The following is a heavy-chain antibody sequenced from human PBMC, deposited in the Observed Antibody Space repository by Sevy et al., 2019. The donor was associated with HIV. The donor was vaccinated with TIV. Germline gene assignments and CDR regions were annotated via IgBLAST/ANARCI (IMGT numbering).Heavy chain of an antibody. CDR2: ISGSGGGK. V-gene: IGHV3-23*01. CDR3: AKEIYRGSYLED. CDR1: GFTFSSFA. D-gene: IGHD3-10*01. Sequence: GESLKISCAASGFTFSSFAISWVRQAPGKGLEWVSDISGSGGGKKYADSVKGRFTVSRDNAQNTVFLQMNNLRGEDTGLYYCAKEIYRGSYLEDWGHGTLVTVSS. J-gene: IGHJ4*01.